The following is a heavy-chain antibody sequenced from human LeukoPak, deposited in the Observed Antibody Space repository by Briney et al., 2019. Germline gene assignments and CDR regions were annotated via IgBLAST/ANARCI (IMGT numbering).Heavy chain of an antibody. CDR1: GFIFSNSV. CDR3: ARVVVSSSSDYFDY. J-gene: IGHJ4*02. D-gene: IGHD6-6*01. CDR2: ISHDGGNK. Sequence: PGRSLRLSCAASGFIFSNSVMHWVRQAPGKGLEWVAVISHDGGNKYYADSVKGRFTISRDNSKNTLYLQMNSLRAEDTAVYYCARVVVSSSSDYFDYWGQGTLVTVSS. V-gene: IGHV3-30*04.